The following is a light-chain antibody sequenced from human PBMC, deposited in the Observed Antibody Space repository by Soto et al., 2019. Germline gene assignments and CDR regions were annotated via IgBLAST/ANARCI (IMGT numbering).Light chain of an antibody. CDR3: QQFGT. CDR1: QSINTW. V-gene: IGKV1-5*01. CDR2: DAS. J-gene: IGKJ1*01. Sequence: DIQMTQSPSTLSASVGDRVTITCRASQSINTWLAWYQQKPRKAPKLLIYDASSLESGVPSRFSGSGSGTEFTLTISSLQPDDFATYYCQQFGTFGQGTKVEIQ.